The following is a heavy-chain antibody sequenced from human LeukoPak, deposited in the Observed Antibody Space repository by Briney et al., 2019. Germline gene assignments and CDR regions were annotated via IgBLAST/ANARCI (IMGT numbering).Heavy chain of an antibody. CDR1: GFTFTTWP. V-gene: IGHV3-23*01. Sequence: PGGSLRLSCAASGFTFTTWPLSWVRQAPGAGLEWVSAISGDAQRTYYADSVKGRFTISRDDPKNTLFLQMSSLRAEDTAVYYCTAGHENSLEGYWGQGTLVTVSS. CDR2: ISGDAQRT. D-gene: IGHD3-3*01. J-gene: IGHJ4*02. CDR3: TAGHENSLEGY.